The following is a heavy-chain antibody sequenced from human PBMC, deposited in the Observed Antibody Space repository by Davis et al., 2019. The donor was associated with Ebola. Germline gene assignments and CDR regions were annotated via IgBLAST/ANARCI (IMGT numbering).Heavy chain of an antibody. Sequence: PGGSLRPSCTVLGGSISRYYWSWIRQPPGKGLEWIGSIYYSGSTNYNPSLKSRVTISVDTSKNQFSLKLNSVTAADTAVYYCARQPITDTDGMDVWGQGTTVTVSS. CDR3: ARQPITDTDGMDV. CDR1: GGSISRYY. V-gene: IGHV4-59*01. J-gene: IGHJ6*02. CDR2: IYYSGST. D-gene: IGHD1-14*01.